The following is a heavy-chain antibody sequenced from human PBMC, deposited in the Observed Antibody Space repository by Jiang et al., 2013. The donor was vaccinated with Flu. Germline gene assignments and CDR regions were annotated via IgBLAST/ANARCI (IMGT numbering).Heavy chain of an antibody. Sequence: LLKPSETLSLTCAVYGGSFSGYYWSWIRQPPGKGLEWIGEINHSGSTNYNPSLKSRVTISVDTSKNQFSLKLSSVTAADTAVYYCARSAYYYYGSGSRDAFDIWGQGTMVTVSS. V-gene: IGHV4-34*01. CDR1: GGSFSGYY. CDR2: INHSGST. J-gene: IGHJ3*02. D-gene: IGHD3-10*01. CDR3: ARSAYYYYGSGSRDAFDI.